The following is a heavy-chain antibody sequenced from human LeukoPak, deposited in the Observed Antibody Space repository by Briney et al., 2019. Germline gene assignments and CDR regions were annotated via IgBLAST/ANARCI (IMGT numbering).Heavy chain of an antibody. CDR1: GFTFSDYY. CDR3: ARGHNSRAGVTDCCPLDF. J-gene: IGHJ4*02. V-gene: IGHV3-66*01. D-gene: IGHD2-21*02. CDR2: IYSSGIT. Sequence: QPGGSLRLSCAASGFTFSDYYMSWLRRAPGKGLEWVSVIYSSGITYYADSVKGRFTISRDNSKSTLYLQMNSLRAEDTAFYYCARGHNSRAGVTDCCPLDFWGQGTLVTVSS.